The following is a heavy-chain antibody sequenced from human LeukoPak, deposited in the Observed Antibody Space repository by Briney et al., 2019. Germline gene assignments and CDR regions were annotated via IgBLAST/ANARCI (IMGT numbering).Heavy chain of an antibody. V-gene: IGHV3-33*01. D-gene: IGHD4-11*01. Sequence: PGGSLRFSCVASGFIFSHYGMHWVRQAPGKGLEWVAVIWSDVSNRFYAGSVKGRFTISRNNSQNTLFLQMHNLRAEDTAMYYCARDAQRGFDYSNSLEYWGHGTLVTVSS. CDR2: IWSDVSNR. CDR3: ARDAQRGFDYSNSLEY. CDR1: GFIFSHYG. J-gene: IGHJ4*01.